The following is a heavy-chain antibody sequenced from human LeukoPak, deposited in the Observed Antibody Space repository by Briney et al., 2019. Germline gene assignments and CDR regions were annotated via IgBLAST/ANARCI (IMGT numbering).Heavy chain of an antibody. CDR2: IYSGGRT. J-gene: IGHJ4*02. V-gene: IGHV3-53*01. CDR3: ARGEGLFDY. CDR1: GFTVGSSY. Sequence: GGSLRLSCAASGFTVGSSYMSWVRQAQGKGMEWVSVIYSGGRTKYADSVKGRFTIPRDNSKNTLYLQMNSLRAEDTAVYYCARGEGLFDYWGQGTLVTVSS.